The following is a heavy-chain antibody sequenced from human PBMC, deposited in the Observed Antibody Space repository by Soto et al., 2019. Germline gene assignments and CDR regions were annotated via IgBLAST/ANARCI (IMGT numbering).Heavy chain of an antibody. V-gene: IGHV3-30-3*01. CDR3: ARSRRGEMALTIYSY. D-gene: IGHD3-10*01. J-gene: IGHJ4*02. Sequence: LRLSCAASGFTFSSYAMHWVRQAPGKGLEWVAVISYDGSNKYYADSVKGRFTISRDNSKNTLYLQMNSLRAEDTAVYYCARSRRGEMALTIYSYWGQGTLVTVSS. CDR1: GFTFSSYA. CDR2: ISYDGSNK.